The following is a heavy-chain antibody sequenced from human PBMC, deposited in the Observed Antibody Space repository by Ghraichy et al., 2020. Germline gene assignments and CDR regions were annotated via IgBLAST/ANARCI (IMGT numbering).Heavy chain of an antibody. V-gene: IGHV3-23*01. CDR2: TTGSGDTT. D-gene: IGHD2-15*01. CDR1: GFTFSSYA. CDR3: AKDRDIAVIIAAIA. J-gene: IGHJ5*02. Sequence: GESLNISCTASGFTFSSYAMTWVRQAPGKGLEWVSATTGSGDTTYYADSVKGRFTISRDNSKNTLYLQMNSLRAEDTAVYYCAKDRDIAVIIAAIAWGQGTLVTVSS.